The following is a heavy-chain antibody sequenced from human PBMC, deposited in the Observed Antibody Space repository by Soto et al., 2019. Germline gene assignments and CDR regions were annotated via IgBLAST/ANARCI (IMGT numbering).Heavy chain of an antibody. J-gene: IGHJ6*02. Sequence: QGPLVQSRAEVQKPGSSVKFSCKASGGPFSSYAISWVRQAPGPGLEWMGGTVPIVATANHAQKLQGIVTITPDDYASIDDMKLRSMRSEDTAVYDCVIECAGDSIAARSAHYYGMPVWGQGPPGPVS. V-gene: IGHV1-69*01. CDR3: VIECAGDSIAARSAHYYGMPV. CDR1: GGPFSSYA. CDR2: TVPIVATA. D-gene: IGHD6-6*01.